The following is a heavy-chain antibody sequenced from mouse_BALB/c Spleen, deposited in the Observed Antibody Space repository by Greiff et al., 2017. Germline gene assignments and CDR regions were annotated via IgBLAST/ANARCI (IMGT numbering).Heavy chain of an antibody. D-gene: IGHD1-1*01. CDR2: INSNGGST. Sequence: EVQVVESGGGLVQPGGSLKLSCAASGFTFSSYGMSWVRQTPDKRLELVATINSNGGSTYYPDSVKGRFTISRDNAKNTLYLQMSSLKSEDTAMYYCARVYYGYLDYWGQGTTLTVSS. V-gene: IGHV5-6-3*01. J-gene: IGHJ2*01. CDR3: ARVYYGYLDY. CDR1: GFTFSSYG.